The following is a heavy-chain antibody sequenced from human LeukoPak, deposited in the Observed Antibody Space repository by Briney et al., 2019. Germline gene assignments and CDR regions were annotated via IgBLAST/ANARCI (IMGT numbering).Heavy chain of an antibody. CDR2: IDYRGST. J-gene: IGHJ3*02. V-gene: IGHV4-59*01. CDR1: GCSISTYY. Sequence: SETLSLTCTVCGCSISTYYWIWIRQPPAKVLVWIAYIDYRGSTTYNPSLRSRVTISVDTSRNQFSLKLSSVTAADTAVYYCARSRSGYSYDHAAFEIWGQGTMVTVSS. CDR3: ARSRSGYSYDHAAFEI. D-gene: IGHD5-18*01.